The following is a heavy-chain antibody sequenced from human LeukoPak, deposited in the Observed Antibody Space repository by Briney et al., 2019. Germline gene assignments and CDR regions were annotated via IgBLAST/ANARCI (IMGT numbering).Heavy chain of an antibody. CDR1: GFTFSSYA. V-gene: IGHV3-30*04. CDR3: AKDRGLRYFDWLSELDY. Sequence: PGRSLRLSCAASGFTFSSYAMHWVRQAPGKGLEWVAVISYDGSNKYYADSVKGRFTISRDNSKNTLYLQMNSLRAEDTAVYYCAKDRGLRYFDWLSELDYWGQGTLVTVSS. J-gene: IGHJ4*02. D-gene: IGHD3-9*01. CDR2: ISYDGSNK.